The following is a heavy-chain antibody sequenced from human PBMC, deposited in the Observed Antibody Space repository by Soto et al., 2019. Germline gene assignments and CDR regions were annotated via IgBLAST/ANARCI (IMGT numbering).Heavy chain of an antibody. CDR1: GFTFSSYS. D-gene: IGHD3-3*01. CDR3: ARLGPVLRFLEWPKDVYYYYGMDV. V-gene: IGHV3-48*02. CDR2: ISSSSSTI. J-gene: IGHJ6*02. Sequence: GGSLRLSCAASGFTFSSYSVNWVRQAPGKGLEWVSYISSSSSTIYYADSVKGRFTIPRDNAKNSLYLQMNSLRDEDTAVYYCARLGPVLRFLEWPKDVYYYYGMDVWGQGTTVTVSS.